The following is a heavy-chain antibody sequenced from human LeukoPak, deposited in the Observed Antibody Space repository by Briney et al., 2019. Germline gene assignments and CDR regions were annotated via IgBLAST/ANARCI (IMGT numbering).Heavy chain of an antibody. CDR1: GFTFSNYV. Sequence: GGSLRLSCAASGFTFSNYVMSWVRQAPGKGLEWVSAISGSGGSTYYADSVKGRFTISRDNSKNTLYLQMNTLRAEDTAVYYCAKFRPITSVAGTIFHYWGQGTLVTVSS. CDR2: ISGSGGST. D-gene: IGHD6-19*01. J-gene: IGHJ4*02. CDR3: AKFRPITSVAGTIFHY. V-gene: IGHV3-23*01.